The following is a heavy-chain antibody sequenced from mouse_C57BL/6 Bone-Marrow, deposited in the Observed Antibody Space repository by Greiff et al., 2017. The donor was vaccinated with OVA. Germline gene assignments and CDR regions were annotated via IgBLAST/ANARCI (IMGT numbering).Heavy chain of an antibody. CDR3: ARDFSSYRYFDV. V-gene: IGHV5-16*01. CDR2: INYDGSST. CDR1: GFTFSDYY. Sequence: EVQLVESEGGLVQPGSSMKLSCTASGFTFSDYYMAWVRQVPEKGLEWVANINYDGSSTYYLDSLKSRFIISRDNAKNILYLQMSSLKSEDTATYYCARDFSSYRYFDVWGTGTTVTVSS. J-gene: IGHJ1*03. D-gene: IGHD1-1*01.